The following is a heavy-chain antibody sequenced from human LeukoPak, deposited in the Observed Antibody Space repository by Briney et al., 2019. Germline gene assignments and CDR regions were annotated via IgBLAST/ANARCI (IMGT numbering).Heavy chain of an antibody. V-gene: IGHV1-2*02. D-gene: IGHD3-22*01. J-gene: IGHJ4*02. Sequence: ASVKVSCKASGYTFTGYYMHWVRQAPGQGLEWMGWINPNSGGTNYAQKFQGRVTMTRDTSISTAYMELNRLRSDDTAVYYCARERSDSSGYLAYWGQGALVTVSS. CDR3: ARERSDSSGYLAY. CDR2: INPNSGGT. CDR1: GYTFTGYY.